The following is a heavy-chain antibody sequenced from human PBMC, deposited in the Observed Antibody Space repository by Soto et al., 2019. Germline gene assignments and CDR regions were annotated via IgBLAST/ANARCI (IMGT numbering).Heavy chain of an antibody. D-gene: IGHD4-17*01. J-gene: IGHJ4*02. CDR2: ISWDGGNT. Sequence: GGSLRLSCAASGFTFDDYTMHRVRQAPGKGLEWVSMISWDGGNTYYADSVKGRFTISRDNSKNSLYLQMNSLRTEDTALYYCAKDTSWTIDYWGQGTLVTVSS. CDR1: GFTFDDYT. V-gene: IGHV3-43*01. CDR3: AKDTSWTIDY.